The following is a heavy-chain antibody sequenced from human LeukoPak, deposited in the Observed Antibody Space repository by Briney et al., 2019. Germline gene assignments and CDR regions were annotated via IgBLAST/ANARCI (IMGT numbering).Heavy chain of an antibody. J-gene: IGHJ4*02. CDR1: GYIFTRYG. V-gene: IGHV1-18*01. CDR3: GRENFASETYYCDY. D-gene: IGHD3-10*01. CDR2: ISAYNGNT. Sequence: GASVKVSCKASGYIFTRYGVTWVRQAPGQGLEWMGWISAYNGNTKYEEKVQDRVTMTTDTSTNTVYMELRSLRSDDSAVYYCGRENFASETYYCDYWGQGTQVTVSS.